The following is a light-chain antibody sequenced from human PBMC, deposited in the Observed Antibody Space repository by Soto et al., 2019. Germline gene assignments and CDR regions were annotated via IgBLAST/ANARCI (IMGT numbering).Light chain of an antibody. CDR3: QSLGTGIQV. J-gene: IGLJ3*02. CDR1: SGHSTYA. Sequence: QPVLTQSPSVSASLGASVKLTCTLSSGHSTYAFAWHQQQSEKGPRFLMKINSDGSHSKGDGFFDRFSGSSSGAELHLTISSLQSEDEAAYYRQSLGTGIQVFGGGTKVTVL. V-gene: IGLV4-69*01. CDR2: INSDGSH.